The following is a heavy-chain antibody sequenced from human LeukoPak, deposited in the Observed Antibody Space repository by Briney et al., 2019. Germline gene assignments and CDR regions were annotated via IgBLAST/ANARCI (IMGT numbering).Heavy chain of an antibody. CDR1: GCSFTSYW. D-gene: IGHD5-18*01. V-gene: IGHV5-51*01. CDR3: ARLRGDTAMRNAFDI. J-gene: IGHJ3*02. CDR2: IYPGDSDT. Sequence: GEALQISYKGAGCSFTSYWIGWGRRMPGKGVGWRGIIYPGDSDTRDSPSFQGQVTISADKSISTAYLQWSSLKASDTAMYYCARLRGDTAMRNAFDIWGQGTMVTVSS.